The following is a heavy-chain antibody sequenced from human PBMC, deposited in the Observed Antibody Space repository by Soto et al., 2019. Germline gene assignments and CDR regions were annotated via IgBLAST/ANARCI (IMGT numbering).Heavy chain of an antibody. CDR1: GYSIASGYY. J-gene: IGHJ6*02. CDR2: IYHAGSV. V-gene: IGHV4-38-2*01. CDR3: ARTFDYYGMDV. Sequence: SETLSLTCAVSGYSIASGYYWAWIRQSPGKGLEWIGSIYHAGSVYYNPSLNSRVAVSLDTSKNHFSLKLTSVTAADTAVYYCARTFDYYGMDVWGQGATVTVSS.